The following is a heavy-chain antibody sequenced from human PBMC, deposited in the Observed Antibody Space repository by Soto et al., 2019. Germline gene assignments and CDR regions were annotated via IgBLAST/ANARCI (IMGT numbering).Heavy chain of an antibody. CDR1: GFTFSSYG. J-gene: IGHJ6*02. CDR3: AKGEYYYGSGSPYYGMDV. V-gene: IGHV3-30*18. D-gene: IGHD3-10*01. Sequence: QVQLVESGGGVVQSGMSVRLSCAASGFTFSSYGMHWVRQAPGKGLEWVAVISYDGSNKYYADSVKGRITISRDSSKNTLYLEMNSLRPEDTAVYYCAKGEYYYGSGSPYYGMDVWGQGTTVTVSS. CDR2: ISYDGSNK.